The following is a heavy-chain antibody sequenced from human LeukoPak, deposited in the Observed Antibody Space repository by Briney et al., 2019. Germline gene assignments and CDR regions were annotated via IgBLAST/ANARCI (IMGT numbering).Heavy chain of an antibody. CDR3: ARAPRVTMIRGSSRYYYYYMDV. V-gene: IGHV4-4*02. J-gene: IGHJ6*03. Sequence: SGTLSLTCAVSGGSISSSNWWGWVRQPPGKGLEWIGEIYHSGSTNYNPSLKSRVTISVDKSKNQFSLKLSSVTAADTAVYYCARAPRVTMIRGSSRYYYYYMDVWGKGTTVTVSS. CDR2: IYHSGST. CDR1: GGSISSSNW. D-gene: IGHD3-22*01.